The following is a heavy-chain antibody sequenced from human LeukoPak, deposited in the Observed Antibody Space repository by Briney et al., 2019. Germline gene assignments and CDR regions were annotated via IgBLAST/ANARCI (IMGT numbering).Heavy chain of an antibody. CDR1: GFIFGDYN. Sequence: PGQSLRLSCTSSGFIFGDYNMNWVRQAPGKGLEWVGYIRAKIHDGTTDFAASVKGRFTISRDDSKSIAYLQMTILKSEDTAVYYCSRGQKDPYGPEFDYWGQGTLVSVSS. J-gene: IGHJ4*02. CDR3: SRGQKDPYGPEFDY. V-gene: IGHV3-49*04. CDR2: IRAKIHDGTT. D-gene: IGHD3-10*01.